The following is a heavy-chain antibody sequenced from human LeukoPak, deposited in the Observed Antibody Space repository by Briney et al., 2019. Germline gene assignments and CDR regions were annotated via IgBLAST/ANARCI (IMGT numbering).Heavy chain of an antibody. D-gene: IGHD3-3*01. J-gene: IGHJ3*02. CDR3: ARRNFDVLSGYYDSFDI. V-gene: IGHV4-34*01. CDR1: GGSFSGYY. Sequence: SETLSLTCAVYGGSFSGYYWSWIRQPPGKGLEWIGEVHHSGSTNYSPSLKSRVTISIDTPRNQFSLKLTSVTAADTAVYYCARRNFDVLSGYYDSFDIWGQGTMVTVSA. CDR2: VHHSGST.